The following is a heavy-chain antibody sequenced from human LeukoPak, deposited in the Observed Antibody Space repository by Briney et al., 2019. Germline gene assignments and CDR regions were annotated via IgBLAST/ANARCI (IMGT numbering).Heavy chain of an antibody. CDR1: GGSISSSNYY. CDR2: IYYSGST. V-gene: IGHV4-39*01. Sequence: SETLSLTCTVYGGSISSSNYYWGWIRQPPGKGLEWIGSIYYSGSTYYNPSLKNRVTISVDTSKNQFSLKLSSVTAADTAVYYCARLWGYCSSTSCYNNWFDPWGQGTLVTVSS. D-gene: IGHD2-2*01. CDR3: ARLWGYCSSTSCYNNWFDP. J-gene: IGHJ5*02.